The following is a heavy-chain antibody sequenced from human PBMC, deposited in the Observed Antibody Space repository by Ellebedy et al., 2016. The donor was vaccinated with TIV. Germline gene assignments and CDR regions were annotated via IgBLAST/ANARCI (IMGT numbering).Heavy chain of an antibody. J-gene: IGHJ6*02. V-gene: IGHV3-23*01. Sequence: PGGSLRLSCVASGFTFSSYAMSWVRQAPGKGLEWVSTISNTGSRTYYADSVEGRFIISRDNSKKTLYLQMNSLRAEDTAVYYCAKKGGGSGSYSPYYYYGMDVWGQGTTVTVSS. CDR1: GFTFSSYA. CDR2: ISNTGSRT. CDR3: AKKGGGSGSYSPYYYYGMDV. D-gene: IGHD1-26*01.